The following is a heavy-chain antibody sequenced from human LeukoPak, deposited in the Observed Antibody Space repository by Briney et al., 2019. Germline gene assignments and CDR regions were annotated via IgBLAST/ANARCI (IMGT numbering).Heavy chain of an antibody. D-gene: IGHD1-26*01. V-gene: IGHV1-2*02. CDR2: INPKSGGT. J-gene: IGHJ4*02. Sequence: GASVKVSCVASGYTFMAYYICSVCQAPGQGLELMAWINPKSGGTNYAQKFQGRVTMTSDTSISTVYMDQRTLRSDDTAAYYCARGGDRGSHPYYFVSCGQGTLVTISS. CDR3: ARGGDRGSHPYYFVS. CDR1: GYTFMAYY.